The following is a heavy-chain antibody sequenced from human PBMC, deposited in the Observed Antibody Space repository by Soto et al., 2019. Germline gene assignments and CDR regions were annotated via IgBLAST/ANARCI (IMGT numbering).Heavy chain of an antibody. D-gene: IGHD6-13*01. CDR2: INSDGSST. V-gene: IGHV3-74*01. CDR3: ARAGSWYSFDI. J-gene: IGHJ3*02. Sequence: GGSLRLSCAASGFTFSSYWMHGVRQAPGKGLVWVSRINSDGSSTSYADSVKGRFTISRDNAKNTLYLQMNSLRAEDTAVYYCARAGSWYSFDIWGQGTMVTVSS. CDR1: GFTFSSYW.